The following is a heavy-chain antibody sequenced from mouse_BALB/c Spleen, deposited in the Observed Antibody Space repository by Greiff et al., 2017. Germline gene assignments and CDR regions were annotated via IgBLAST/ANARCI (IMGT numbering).Heavy chain of an antibody. CDR3: ARHPYYWYFDY. V-gene: IGHV5-6-2*01. Sequence: EVHLVESGGGLVKLGGSLKLSCAASGFTFSSYYMSWVRQTPEKRLELVAAINSNGGSTYYPDTVKGRFTISRDNAKNTLYLQMSSLKSEDTALYYCARHPYYWYFDYWGQGTTLTVSS. D-gene: IGHD1-1*01. J-gene: IGHJ2*01. CDR2: INSNGGST. CDR1: GFTFSSYY.